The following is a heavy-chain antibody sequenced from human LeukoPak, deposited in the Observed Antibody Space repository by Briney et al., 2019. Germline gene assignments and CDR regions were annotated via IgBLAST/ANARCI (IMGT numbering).Heavy chain of an antibody. D-gene: IGHD1-26*01. J-gene: IGHJ4*02. V-gene: IGHV3-23*01. Sequence: PGGSLRLSCAASGLTFSNYAMNWVRQAPGKGLEWVSVISTSGGSTYYADSVKGRFTISRDNSKNTLYLQMNSLRAEDTAVYYCAKEYSGNYYYFDYWGQGTRVTVSS. CDR2: ISTSGGST. CDR3: AKEYSGNYYYFDY. CDR1: GLTFSNYA.